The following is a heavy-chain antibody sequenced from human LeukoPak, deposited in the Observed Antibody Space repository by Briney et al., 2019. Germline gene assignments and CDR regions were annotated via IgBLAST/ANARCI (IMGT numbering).Heavy chain of an antibody. CDR3: ARDGLHTAHFDY. Sequence: GGSPRLSCAASGFTFSTYMNWVRQAPGKGLEWVSTVSDSSDVHYSDSVKGRFTISRDNARNSLYLQMNSLRDEDTAVYYCARDGLHTAHFDYWGQGTLVTVSS. J-gene: IGHJ4*02. CDR1: GFTFSTY. V-gene: IGHV3-69-1*01. D-gene: IGHD5-18*01. CDR2: VSDSSDV.